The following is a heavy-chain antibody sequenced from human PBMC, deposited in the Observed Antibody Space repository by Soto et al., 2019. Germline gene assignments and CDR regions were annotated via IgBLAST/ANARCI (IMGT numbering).Heavy chain of an antibody. CDR3: ARGESCSGGSCYDAFDI. CDR2: IYYSGST. Sequence: SETLSLTCTVSGGSISSYYWSWVRQSPGKGLEWIGYIYYSGSTNYNPSLKSRVTISIDTSKNQFSLKLSSVTAADTAVYYCARGESCSGGSCYDAFDIWGQGTMVTVSS. J-gene: IGHJ3*02. D-gene: IGHD2-15*01. CDR1: GGSISSYY. V-gene: IGHV4-59*01.